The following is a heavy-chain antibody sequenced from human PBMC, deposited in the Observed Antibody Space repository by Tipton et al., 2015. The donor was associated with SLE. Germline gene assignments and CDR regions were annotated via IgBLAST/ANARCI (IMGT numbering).Heavy chain of an antibody. V-gene: IGHV4-38-2*01. Sequence: TLSLTCAVSGYSISSGYYWGWIRQPPGKGLEWIGSIYHSGSTYYNPSLKSRVTISVDTSKNQFSLKLSSVTAADTAVYYCARGPRWLQMEGDAFDIWGQGTMVTVSS. CDR1: GYSISSGYY. J-gene: IGHJ3*02. D-gene: IGHD5-24*01. CDR2: IYHSGST. CDR3: ARGPRWLQMEGDAFDI.